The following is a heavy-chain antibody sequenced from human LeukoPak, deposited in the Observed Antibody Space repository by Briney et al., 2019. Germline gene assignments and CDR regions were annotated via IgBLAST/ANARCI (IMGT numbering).Heavy chain of an antibody. CDR3: ARGAYSSGWAYFDH. CDR1: GFTFSSYS. CDR2: IDTSSSTI. D-gene: IGHD6-19*01. V-gene: IGHV3-48*04. Sequence: GGSLRLSCVASGFTFSSYSMSWVRQAPGKGLEWVSYIDTSSSTIYYADSVKGRFTVSRDNAKNSLYLQMKSLRAEDTTVYYCARGAYSSGWAYFDHWGQGTLVTVSS. J-gene: IGHJ4*02.